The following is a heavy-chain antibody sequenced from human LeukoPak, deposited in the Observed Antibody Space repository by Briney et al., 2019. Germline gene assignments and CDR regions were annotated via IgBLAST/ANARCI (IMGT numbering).Heavy chain of an antibody. D-gene: IGHD3-22*01. J-gene: IGHJ5*02. CDR2: IYHSGST. CDR3: ARDVYDSSGYYYGPTWFDP. Sequence: SETLSLTCTVSGYSISRGYYWGWIRQPPGKGLEWIGSIYHSGSTYYNPSLKSRVTISVDTSKNQFSLKLSSVTAADTAVYYCARDVYDSSGYYYGPTWFDPWGQGTLVTVSS. V-gene: IGHV4-38-2*02. CDR1: GYSISRGYY.